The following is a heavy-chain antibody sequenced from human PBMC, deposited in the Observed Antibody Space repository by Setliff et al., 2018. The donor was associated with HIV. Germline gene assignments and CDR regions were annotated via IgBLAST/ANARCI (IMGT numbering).Heavy chain of an antibody. Sequence: SETLSLTCAVYGGSFSGSYWSWIRQPPGKGLEWIGEINHSGSTNYNPSLKSRVTISVDTYKNQFSLKVTSVTAADTAVYYCARDGRHDRNRWYVTHQYFKYWGQGTLVTVSS. J-gene: IGHJ1*01. V-gene: IGHV4-34*01. CDR2: INHSGST. D-gene: IGHD2-15*01. CDR3: ARDGRHDRNRWYVTHQYFKY. CDR1: GGSFSGSY.